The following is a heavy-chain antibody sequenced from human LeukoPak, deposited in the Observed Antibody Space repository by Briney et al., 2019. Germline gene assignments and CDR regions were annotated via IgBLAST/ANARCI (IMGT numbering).Heavy chain of an antibody. CDR2: IYTSGST. J-gene: IGHJ4*02. Sequence: SQTLSLTCTVSGGSISSGSYYWSWIRQPAGKGLEWIGRIYTSGSTNYTPSLKSRVTISVDTSKNQFSLKLSSVTAADTAVYYCATIAAAGTEYFDYWGQGTLVTVSS. D-gene: IGHD6-13*01. CDR3: ATIAAAGTEYFDY. CDR1: GGSISSGSYY. V-gene: IGHV4-61*02.